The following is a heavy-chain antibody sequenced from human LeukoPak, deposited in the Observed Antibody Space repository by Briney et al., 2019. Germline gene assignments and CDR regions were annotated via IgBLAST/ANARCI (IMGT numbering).Heavy chain of an antibody. Sequence: SETLSLTCTVSGGSITNNNYYWDWIRQPPGKGLEWIGNLYYSGSAHYNPSLKSRVTISVDTSKNQFSLKLNSVTAADTAVYFCARVSSGWSYYFDYRGQGTLVTVSS. CDR1: GGSITNNNYY. D-gene: IGHD6-19*01. CDR3: ARVSSGWSYYFDY. V-gene: IGHV4-39*07. J-gene: IGHJ4*02. CDR2: LYYSGSA.